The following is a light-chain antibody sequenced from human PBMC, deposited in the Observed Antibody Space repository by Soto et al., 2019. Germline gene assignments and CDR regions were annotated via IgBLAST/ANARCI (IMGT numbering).Light chain of an antibody. Sequence: EIVLTQSPATLSLSPGERATLSCRASQSVSSYLAWYQQKPGQAPRLLIYDASNRATGIPARFSGSGSGTDFTLTISSLEPEDFAVYYCQHRSNWLSLTFGQGTRLEIK. CDR2: DAS. CDR3: QHRSNWLSLT. J-gene: IGKJ5*01. CDR1: QSVSSY. V-gene: IGKV3-11*01.